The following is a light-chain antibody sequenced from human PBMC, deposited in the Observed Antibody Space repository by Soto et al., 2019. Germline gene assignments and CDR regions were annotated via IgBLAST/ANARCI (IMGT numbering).Light chain of an antibody. Sequence: EIVLTQSPGTLSLSPGERATLSCRASQSVSSSYLAWYQQKTGQAPRLLIYCESSKATGIPDRFSGSGSGTDFTLTISRLEPEDFAVYYCQQYGSSPLTFGGRTKVEIK. V-gene: IGKV3-20*01. CDR2: CES. J-gene: IGKJ4*01. CDR3: QQYGSSPLT. CDR1: QSVSSSY.